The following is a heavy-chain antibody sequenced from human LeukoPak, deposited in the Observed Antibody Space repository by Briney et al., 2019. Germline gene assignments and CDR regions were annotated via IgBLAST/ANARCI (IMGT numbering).Heavy chain of an antibody. CDR1: GGSISSYF. D-gene: IGHD3-3*01. V-gene: IGHV4-4*07. J-gene: IGHJ4*02. CDR2: IYTSGST. Sequence: SETLSLTCTVSGGSISSYFWSWIRQPAGKGLEWIGRIYTSGSTNYSPSLKSRVTMSLDTSKNQFSLKLTSVTAADTAVYYCATNIDDSKAYWGQGTLVTVSS. CDR3: ATNIDDSKAY.